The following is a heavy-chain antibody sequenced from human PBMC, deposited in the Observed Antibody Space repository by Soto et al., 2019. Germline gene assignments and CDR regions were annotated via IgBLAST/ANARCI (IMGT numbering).Heavy chain of an antibody. Sequence: GGSLRLSCAASGFTFGSYAVSCVSQAPGKGLEWASAISGSGGSTYYADSVKGRFTISRDNSKNTLYLQMNSLRAEDTAVYYCAKEDVEMATMPSCDFDYWGQGTLVTVSS. CDR2: ISGSGGST. CDR3: AKEDVEMATMPSCDFDY. CDR1: GFTFGSYA. V-gene: IGHV3-23*01. J-gene: IGHJ4*02. D-gene: IGHD5-12*01.